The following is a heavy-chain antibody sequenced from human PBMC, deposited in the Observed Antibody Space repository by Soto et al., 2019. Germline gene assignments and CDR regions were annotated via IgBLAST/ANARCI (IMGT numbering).Heavy chain of an antibody. CDR1: GGSISSSSYY. V-gene: IGHV4-39*01. Sequence: PSETLSLTCTVSGGSISSSSYYWGWIRQPPGKGLEWIGSIYYSGSTYYNPSLKSRVTISVDTSKNQFSLKLSSVTAADTAVYYCATHHPEGPYMPRPSHDAFDIWGQGTMVTVSS. D-gene: IGHD2-2*01. CDR3: ATHHPEGPYMPRPSHDAFDI. CDR2: IYYSGST. J-gene: IGHJ3*02.